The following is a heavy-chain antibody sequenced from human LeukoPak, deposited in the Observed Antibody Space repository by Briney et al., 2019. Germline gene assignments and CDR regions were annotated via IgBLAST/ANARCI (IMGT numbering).Heavy chain of an antibody. D-gene: IGHD6-13*01. CDR3: ASTGIAAAGSDY. Sequence: SETLSLTCTVSGGSISSGSYYWSWIRQPAGKGLEWIGRIYTSRSTNYNPSLKSRVTISVDTSKNQFSLKLSSVTAADTAVYYSASTGIAAAGSDYWGQGTLVTVSS. V-gene: IGHV4-61*02. CDR2: IYTSRST. CDR1: GGSISSGSYY. J-gene: IGHJ4*02.